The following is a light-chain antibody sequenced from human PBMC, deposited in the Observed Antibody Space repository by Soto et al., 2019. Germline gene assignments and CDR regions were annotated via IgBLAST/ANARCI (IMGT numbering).Light chain of an antibody. V-gene: IGKV4-1*01. J-gene: IGKJ1*01. CDR3: QQYYSTPPT. Sequence: IVMTLSPDPLAVSLGERATIDCKSSQSDLYSSNNKNYLAWYQQKPGQPPKLLIYWASTRESGVPDRFSGSGSGTDFTLTISSLQAEDVAVYYCQQYYSTPPTFGQGTKLDIK. CDR2: WAS. CDR1: QSDLYSSNNKNY.